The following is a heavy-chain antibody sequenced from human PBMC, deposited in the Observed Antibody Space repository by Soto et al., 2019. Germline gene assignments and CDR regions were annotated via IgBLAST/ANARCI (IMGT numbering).Heavy chain of an antibody. CDR2: IIPILGIA. Sequence: QVQLVQSGAEVKKPGSSVKVTCKASGGTFSSYTISWVRQAPGQGLEWMGRIIPILGIANYAQKFQGRVTITADKSTSTAYMELSSLRSEDTAVYYCARDAPEETFDYWGQGTLVPVSS. V-gene: IGHV1-69*08. J-gene: IGHJ4*02. CDR1: GGTFSSYT. CDR3: ARDAPEETFDY.